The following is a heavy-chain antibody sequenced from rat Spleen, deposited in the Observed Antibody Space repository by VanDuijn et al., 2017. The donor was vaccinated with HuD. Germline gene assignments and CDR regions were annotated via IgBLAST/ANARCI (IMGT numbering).Heavy chain of an antibody. CDR1: GFTFSDYY. CDR3: ASRTGNWFAY. CDR2: ISYDGGRT. Sequence: EVQLVESDGGLVQPGRSLKLSCAASGFTFSDYYMAWVRQAPRKGLEWVATISYDGGRTYYRNSVKGRFTFSRDNARSVLDLEMDSLRSEDTATYYCASRTGNWFAYWGQGTLVTVSS. V-gene: IGHV5-7*01. J-gene: IGHJ3*01. D-gene: IGHD5-1*01.